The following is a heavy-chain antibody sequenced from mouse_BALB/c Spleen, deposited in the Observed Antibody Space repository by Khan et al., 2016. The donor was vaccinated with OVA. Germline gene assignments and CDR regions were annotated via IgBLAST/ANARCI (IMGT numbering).Heavy chain of an antibody. CDR2: ISSDGDYT. CDR1: GFTFSTYA. CDR3: VRSPYGNFAY. Sequence: EVELVESGGGLVKPGGSLKLSCAASGFTFSTYAMSWVRQTPEKRLEWVATISSDGDYTYYPDNVTGRFTISRDNAKNTLYLQMSSLRSEDTAMYYCVRSPYGNFAYWGQGTLVTVSA. D-gene: IGHD2-1*01. V-gene: IGHV5-9-3*01. J-gene: IGHJ3*01.